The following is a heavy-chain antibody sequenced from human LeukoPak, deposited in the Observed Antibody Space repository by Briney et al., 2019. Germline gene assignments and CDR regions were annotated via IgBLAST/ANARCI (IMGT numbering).Heavy chain of an antibody. CDR3: ATMYIGYCSDGVCYDTDY. J-gene: IGHJ4*02. D-gene: IGHD2-8*01. CDR1: GYIFTELS. CDR2: FNPEDGAT. Sequence: ASVKVSCKVSGYIFTELSLHWVRQTPGKGLEWMGGFNPEDGATLYAQKFKGRVTMTEDTSSDTAYMELSSLRSEDTAVYYCATMYIGYCSDGVCYDTDYWGQGTLITVSS. V-gene: IGHV1-24*01.